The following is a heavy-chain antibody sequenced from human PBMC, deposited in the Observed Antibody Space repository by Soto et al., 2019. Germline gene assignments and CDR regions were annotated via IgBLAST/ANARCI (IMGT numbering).Heavy chain of an antibody. J-gene: IGHJ2*01. CDR1: GGTFSSYA. CDR2: IIPIFGTA. V-gene: IGHV1-69*01. Sequence: QVQLVQSGAEVKKPGSSVKVSCKASGGTFSSYAISWVRQAPGQGLEWMGGIIPIFGTANYARKFQGRVTITADESTSTADMELSSLRSEDTAVYYCARGVASSGYLYWYFDLWGRGTLVTVSS. CDR3: ARGVASSGYLYWYFDL. D-gene: IGHD3-22*01.